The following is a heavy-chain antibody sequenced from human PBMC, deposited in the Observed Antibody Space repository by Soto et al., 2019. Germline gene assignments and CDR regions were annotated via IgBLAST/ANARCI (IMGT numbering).Heavy chain of an antibody. CDR1: IVTVNFNG. D-gene: IGHD7-27*01. V-gene: IGHV3-48*02. J-gene: IGHJ5*02. CDR3: ARDLNWGFDH. CDR2: ITGSGTTT. Sequence: PWCSIGISSAACIVTVNFNGVTLFRQAPGKGLEWVSYITGSGTTTRYADSVKGRFTLSRDNAKNSLFLDMNSLRDEDTAVYYCARDLNWGFDHWGRRTLV.